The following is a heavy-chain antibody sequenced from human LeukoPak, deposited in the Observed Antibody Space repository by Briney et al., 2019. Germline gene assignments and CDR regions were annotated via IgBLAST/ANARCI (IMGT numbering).Heavy chain of an antibody. CDR3: ARPRRITAATMDAFDI. J-gene: IGHJ3*02. D-gene: IGHD6-25*01. CDR2: IIPIFGTA. CDR1: GGTFSSYA. Sequence: GASVNVSCKASGGTFSSYAISWVRQAPGQGLEWMGGIIPIFGTANYAQKFQGRVTITADESTSTAYMELSSLRSEDTAVYYCARPRRITAATMDAFDIWGQGTMVTVSS. V-gene: IGHV1-69*13.